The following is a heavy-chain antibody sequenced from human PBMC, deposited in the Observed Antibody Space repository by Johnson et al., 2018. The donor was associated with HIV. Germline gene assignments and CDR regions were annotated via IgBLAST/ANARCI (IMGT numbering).Heavy chain of an antibody. J-gene: IGHJ3*02. CDR1: GFTFSSYD. D-gene: IGHD6-6*01. Sequence: VQLVESGGGVVQPGGSLRLSCAASGFTFSSYDMHWVRQATGKGLEWVSAIGTAGDTYYPGSVKGRFTISRDNSKNTLYLQMNSLRAEDTAVYYCARDREQLVRYAFDIWGQGTMVTVSS. CDR2: IGTAGDT. CDR3: ARDREQLVRYAFDI. V-gene: IGHV3-13*01.